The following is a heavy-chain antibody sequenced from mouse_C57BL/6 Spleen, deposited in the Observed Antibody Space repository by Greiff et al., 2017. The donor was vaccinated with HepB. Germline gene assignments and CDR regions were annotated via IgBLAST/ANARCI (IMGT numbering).Heavy chain of an antibody. V-gene: IGHV1-76*01. CDR3: ARRDYYYGSRGYFDV. Sequence: VRLQQSGAELVRPGASVKLSCKASGYTFTDYYINWVKQRPGQGLEWIARIYPGSGNTYYNEKFKGKATLTAEKSSSTAYMQLSSLTSEDSAVYFCARRDYYYGSRGYFDVWGTGTTVTVSS. J-gene: IGHJ1*03. D-gene: IGHD1-1*01. CDR1: GYTFTDYY. CDR2: IYPGSGNT.